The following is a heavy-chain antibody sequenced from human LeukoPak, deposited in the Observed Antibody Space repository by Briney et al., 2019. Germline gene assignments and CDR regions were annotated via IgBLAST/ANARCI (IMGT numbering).Heavy chain of an antibody. Sequence: SETLSLTCTVSGGSISSYYWSWIRQPPGKGLEWIGYIYYRGSTNYNPSLKSRVTISVDTSKNQFSLKLNSVTAADTAAYYCAGGGDSGGYYYPMFDYWGQGTLVTVSS. CDR1: GGSISSYY. CDR2: IYYRGST. V-gene: IGHV4-59*01. J-gene: IGHJ4*02. D-gene: IGHD3-22*01. CDR3: AGGGDSGGYYYPMFDY.